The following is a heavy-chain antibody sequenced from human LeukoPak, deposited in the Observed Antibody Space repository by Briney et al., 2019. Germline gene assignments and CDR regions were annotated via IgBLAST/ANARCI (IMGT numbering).Heavy chain of an antibody. Sequence: PSETLSLTCTVSGGSISRYCWSWIRQPPGKGLEWIGYKDYSGSTNYNRSLKSRVTISVDTSKNQFSLKLSSVTAADTAVYYCASNRGRAAPFDYWGQGTLVTVSS. CDR3: ASNRGRAAPFDY. V-gene: IGHV4-59*12. J-gene: IGHJ4*02. CDR2: KDYSGST. CDR1: GGSISRYC. D-gene: IGHD6-13*01.